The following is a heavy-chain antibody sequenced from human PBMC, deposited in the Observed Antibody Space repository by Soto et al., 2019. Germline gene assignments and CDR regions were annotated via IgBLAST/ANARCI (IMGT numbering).Heavy chain of an antibody. D-gene: IGHD6-13*01. Sequence: SATLSLTYTVSSGYISSYYWSWIRQPPGKRLEWIGYISYSGSTDYNPSLKSRVTISGDTSKNQFSLKVSSVTAADTAVYYCARGTSWQLPFDYWGQGTLVTVSS. J-gene: IGHJ4*02. V-gene: IGHV4-59*01. CDR1: SGYISSYY. CDR2: ISYSGST. CDR3: ARGTSWQLPFDY.